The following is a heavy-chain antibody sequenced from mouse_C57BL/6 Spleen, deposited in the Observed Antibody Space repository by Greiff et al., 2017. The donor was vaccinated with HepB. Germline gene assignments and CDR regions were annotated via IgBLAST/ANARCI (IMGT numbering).Heavy chain of an antibody. D-gene: IGHD3-3*01. V-gene: IGHV1-82*01. CDR3: ARELGQDAMDY. J-gene: IGHJ4*01. CDR1: GYAFSSSW. CDR2: IYPGDGDT. Sequence: LVESGPELVKPGASVKISCKASGYAFSSSWMNWVKQRPGKGLEWIGRIYPGDGDTNYNGKFKGKATLTADKSSSTAYMQLSSLTSEDSAVYFCARELGQDAMDYWGQGTSVTVSS.